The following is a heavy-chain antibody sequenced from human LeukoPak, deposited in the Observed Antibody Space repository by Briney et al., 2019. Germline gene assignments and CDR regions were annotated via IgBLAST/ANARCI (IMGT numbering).Heavy chain of an antibody. CDR3: ARGVSGSSSFYGMDV. CDR1: GFTFSSYD. V-gene: IGHV3-13*01. CDR2: IGTAGDT. J-gene: IGHJ6*02. Sequence: GGSLRLSCAASGFTFSSYDMHWVRQATGKCLEWVSAIGTAGDTYYPGSVKGRFTISRENAKNSFYLQMNSLRAGDTAVYYCARGVSGSSSFYGMDVWGQGTTVTVSS. D-gene: IGHD6-6*01.